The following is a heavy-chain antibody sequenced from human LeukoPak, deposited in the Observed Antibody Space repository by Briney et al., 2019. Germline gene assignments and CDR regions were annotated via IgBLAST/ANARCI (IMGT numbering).Heavy chain of an antibody. Sequence: GGSLRLSCAASGFTFSSYAMSWVRQAPGKGLEWVSTISGSGNNTYYADSVKGRFTISRDNSKNTLYLQMNSLRAGDTALYYCAKGLRHLDSGGQGTLVTVSS. CDR1: GFTFSSYA. CDR3: AKGLRHLDS. CDR2: ISGSGNNT. V-gene: IGHV3-23*01. J-gene: IGHJ4*02.